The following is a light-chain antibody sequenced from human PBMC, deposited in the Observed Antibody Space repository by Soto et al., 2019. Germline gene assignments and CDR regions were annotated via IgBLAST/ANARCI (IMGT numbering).Light chain of an antibody. CDR3: QQYNNWPPWT. CDR2: GAS. Sequence: EIVMTQSPATLSVSPGERATLSCRASQSVSSNLAGYQQKPGQAPRLPIYGASTRATGIPARFSGSGSGTEVTLTISSLQSEDFAVYYCQQYNNWPPWTFGQGTKVEIK. CDR1: QSVSSN. V-gene: IGKV3-15*01. J-gene: IGKJ1*01.